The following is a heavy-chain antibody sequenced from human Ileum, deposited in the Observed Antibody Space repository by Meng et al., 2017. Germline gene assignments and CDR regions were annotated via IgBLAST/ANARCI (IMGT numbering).Heavy chain of an antibody. CDR2: IYHSGST. CDR1: GGSISSSNG. CDR3: ASLRYNWNYSADY. Sequence: QGPGPGLVKPSGTLALTVAVAGGSISSSNGWSWVRQPPGKGLEWIGEIYHSGSTNSNPSLKSRVTISVDKSKNQFSLKLSSVTAADTAVYYCASLRYNWNYSADYWGQGTLVTVSS. V-gene: IGHV4-4*02. D-gene: IGHD1-7*01. J-gene: IGHJ4*02.